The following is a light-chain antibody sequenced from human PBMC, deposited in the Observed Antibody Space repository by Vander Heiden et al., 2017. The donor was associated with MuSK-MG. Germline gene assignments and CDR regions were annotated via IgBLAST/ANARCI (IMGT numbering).Light chain of an antibody. CDR2: QDN. J-gene: IGLJ2*01. Sequence: SYQLTQPPSVSVSPGQTATFTCSGDKLGDRYAYWYQQKAGQSPCLVIFQDNKRPSGIPERFSASNSGNTATLTVRGTQSMDEADYYCQAWDDTSVVFGGGTKLTVL. CDR3: QAWDDTSVV. CDR1: KLGDRY. V-gene: IGLV3-1*01.